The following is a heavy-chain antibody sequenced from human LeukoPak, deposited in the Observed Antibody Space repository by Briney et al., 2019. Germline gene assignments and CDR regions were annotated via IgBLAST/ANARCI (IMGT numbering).Heavy chain of an antibody. D-gene: IGHD3-22*01. J-gene: IGHJ4*02. Sequence: SETLSLTCTVSGGSISSSSYYWGWIRQPPGKGLEWIGSIYYSGSTYYNPSLKSRVTISVDTSKNQFSLKLSSVTAADTAVYYCARLETYYYDSSHFNYWGQGTLVTVSS. CDR1: GGSISSSSYY. CDR3: ARLETYYYDSSHFNY. CDR2: IYYSGST. V-gene: IGHV4-39*01.